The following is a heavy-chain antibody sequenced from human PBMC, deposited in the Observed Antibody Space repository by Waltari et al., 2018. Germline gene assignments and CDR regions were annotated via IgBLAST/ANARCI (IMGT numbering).Heavy chain of an antibody. J-gene: IGHJ3*02. Sequence: LSDYEMNWVRQAPGKGLQWISYITSSGSIAFYADSVKGRFTISRDNANNSLYLQMNSLRVEDTAVYYCARDYYDSSGSSGGGPDALDIWGQGTMVTVSS. CDR3: ARDYYDSSGSSGGGPDALDI. CDR2: ITSSGSIA. D-gene: IGHD3-22*01. V-gene: IGHV3-48*03. CDR1: LSDYE.